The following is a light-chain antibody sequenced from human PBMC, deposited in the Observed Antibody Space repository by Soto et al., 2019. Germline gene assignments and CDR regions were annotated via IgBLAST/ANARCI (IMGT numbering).Light chain of an antibody. J-gene: IGLJ1*01. V-gene: IGLV2-14*01. CDR1: SSDVGGYNY. CDR2: DVS. CDR3: SSYTRSSSYA. Sequence: QSVLTQPASVSGSPGQSITISFTGTSSDVGGYNYVSWYQQHPGKAPKLMIYDVSNRPSGVSNRFSVSKSGNTASLTISGLQAEDEADYYFSSYTRSSSYAFGTGTKVTVL.